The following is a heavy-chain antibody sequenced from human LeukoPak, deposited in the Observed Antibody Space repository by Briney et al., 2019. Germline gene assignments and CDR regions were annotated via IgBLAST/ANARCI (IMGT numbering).Heavy chain of an antibody. CDR3: ARAVELWFGELFGAFDI. D-gene: IGHD3-10*01. V-gene: IGHV4-38-2*01. CDR1: GYPISSGYY. CDR2: IYHSGST. J-gene: IGHJ3*02. Sequence: SETLSLTCAVSGYPISSGYYWGWIRQPPGKGLEWIGSIYHSGSTYYNPSLKSRVTISVDTSKNQFSLRLSSVTAADTAVYYCARAVELWFGELFGAFDIWGQGTMVTVSS.